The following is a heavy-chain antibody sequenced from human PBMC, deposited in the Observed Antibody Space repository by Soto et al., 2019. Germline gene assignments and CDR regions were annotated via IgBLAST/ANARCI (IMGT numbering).Heavy chain of an antibody. CDR1: GFTVSSNY. J-gene: IGHJ6*02. D-gene: IGHD5-18*01. CDR3: ARAGDTAMATRVYYYYGMDV. V-gene: IGHV3-53*01. CDR2: IYSGGST. Sequence: GGSLRLSCAASGFTVSSNYMSWVRQAPGKGLEWVSVIYSGGSTYYADSVKGRFTISRDNSKNTLYLQMNSLRAEDTAVYYCARAGDTAMATRVYYYYGMDVWGQGTTVTVSS.